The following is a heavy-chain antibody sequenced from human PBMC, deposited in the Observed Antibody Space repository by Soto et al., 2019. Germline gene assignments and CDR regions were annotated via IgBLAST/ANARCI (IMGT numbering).Heavy chain of an antibody. D-gene: IGHD2-2*01. Sequence: QVQLVESGGGVVQPGRSLRLSCAASGFTFSSYGMHWVRQAPGKGLEWVAVIWYAGSNKYYADSVKGRFTISRDNSKNTLYLQMNSVRDEDTAVYYCAREGPRVVLEDYYMDVWGKGTTVTVSS. CDR1: GFTFSSYG. J-gene: IGHJ6*03. CDR3: AREGPRVVLEDYYMDV. CDR2: IWYAGSNK. V-gene: IGHV3-33*01.